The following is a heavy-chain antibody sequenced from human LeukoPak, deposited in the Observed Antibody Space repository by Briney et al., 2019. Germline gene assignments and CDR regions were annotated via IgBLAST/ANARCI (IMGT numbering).Heavy chain of an antibody. CDR2: ISSSGSTI. V-gene: IGHV3-48*03. Sequence: PGGSLRLSCAASGFTFSSYEMNWVRQAPGKGLEWVSYISSSGSTIYYADSVKGRFTISRDNAKNSLYLQMNSLRVEDTAVFYCARDDVGVRDWGQGTLVTVSS. CDR1: GFTFSSYE. CDR3: ARDDVGVRD. J-gene: IGHJ4*02. D-gene: IGHD3-10*02.